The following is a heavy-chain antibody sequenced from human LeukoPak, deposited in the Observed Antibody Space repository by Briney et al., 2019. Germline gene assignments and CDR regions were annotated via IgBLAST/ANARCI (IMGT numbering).Heavy chain of an antibody. V-gene: IGHV4-4*07. Sequence: SETLSHTCIVSGGTNVSYHWSWIGPPAGKGLEWIWRMYLTWNTNNNPSLKSRVTMSVDTSKNRFSLELTSVTAADKAVYYCARVGYYGIDVWGQGTTVTVSS. CDR3: ARVGYYGIDV. J-gene: IGHJ6*02. CDR1: GGTNVSYH. CDR2: MYLTWNT.